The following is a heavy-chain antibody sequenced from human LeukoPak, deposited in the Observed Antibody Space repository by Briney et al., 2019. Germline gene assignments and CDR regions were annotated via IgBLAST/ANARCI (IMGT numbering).Heavy chain of an antibody. Sequence: SETLSLTCTVSGGSISSHYWSWIRQPPGKGLEWIGYIDYSGSTNYNPSLKSRVTISVDTSKNQFSLKLSSVTAADTAVYYCASLFWSGYFFDYWGQGTLATVSS. CDR3: ASLFWSGYFFDY. D-gene: IGHD3-3*01. CDR2: IDYSGST. CDR1: GGSISSHY. J-gene: IGHJ4*02. V-gene: IGHV4-59*11.